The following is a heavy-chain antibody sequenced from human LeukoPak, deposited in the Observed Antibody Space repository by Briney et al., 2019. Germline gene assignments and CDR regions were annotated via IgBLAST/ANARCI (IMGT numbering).Heavy chain of an antibody. Sequence: PGGSLRLSCAASGFTFRNYVIHWVRQAPGKGLEWVAIISNDGSRKYYAHSVEGRFTISRDNSKNTLYLQMDSLRAEDTAVYYCARDRAWNYFDYWGQGTLVTVSS. CDR2: ISNDGSRK. D-gene: IGHD3-3*01. CDR1: GFTFRNYV. CDR3: ARDRAWNYFDY. V-gene: IGHV3-30*03. J-gene: IGHJ4*02.